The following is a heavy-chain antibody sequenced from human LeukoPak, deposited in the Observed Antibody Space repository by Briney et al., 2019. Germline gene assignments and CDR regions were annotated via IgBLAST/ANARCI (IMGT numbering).Heavy chain of an antibody. J-gene: IGHJ5*02. V-gene: IGHV3-21*04. CDR1: GFTFRSYS. CDR3: ATDGAGFDT. CDR2: IGNSASFI. Sequence: GSLRLSCEAFGFTFRSYSMSWVRQAPGKGLEWVAFIGNSASFIQYADSVKGRFTISRDNAKKSLYLEMNNLRAEDTAVYYCATDGAGFDTWGQGVLVTVSS.